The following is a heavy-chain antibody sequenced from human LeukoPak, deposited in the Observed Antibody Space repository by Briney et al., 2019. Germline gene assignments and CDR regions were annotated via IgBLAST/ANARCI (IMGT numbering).Heavy chain of an antibody. CDR2: IYHSGST. CDR3: ARDGGSSWYHYYYYYMDV. V-gene: IGHV4-39*07. D-gene: IGHD6-13*01. CDR1: GGSISSGGYY. Sequence: SQTLSLTCTVSGGSISSGGYYWSWIRQPPGKGLEWIGSIYHSGSTYYNPSLKSRVTISVDTSKNQFSLKLSSVTAADTAVYYCARDGGSSWYHYYYYYMDVWGKGTTVTVSS. J-gene: IGHJ6*03.